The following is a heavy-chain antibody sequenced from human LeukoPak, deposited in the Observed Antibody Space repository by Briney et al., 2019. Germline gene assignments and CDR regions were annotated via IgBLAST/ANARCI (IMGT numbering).Heavy chain of an antibody. Sequence: GGSLRLSCAASGFTFTNYAMSWVRQAPGKGLEWVSAISDNGGRTLYADSVKGRFTISRDNSKNTLSLQMISLRAEDTAVYFCAKEINEYSYGPGEYFDYWGQGNLVTVSS. CDR2: ISDNGGRT. J-gene: IGHJ4*02. CDR1: GFTFTNYA. D-gene: IGHD3-10*01. CDR3: AKEINEYSYGPGEYFDY. V-gene: IGHV3-23*01.